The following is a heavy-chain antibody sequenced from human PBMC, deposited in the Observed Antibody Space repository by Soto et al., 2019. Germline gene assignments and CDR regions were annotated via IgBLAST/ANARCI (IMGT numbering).Heavy chain of an antibody. CDR2: ISGSGGST. CDR3: AKEPGIAFYGYGMDV. D-gene: IGHD3-10*01. V-gene: IGHV3-23*01. Sequence: GGSLRLSCAASGFTFSSYAMSWVRQAPGKGLEWVSAISGSGGSTYYADSVKGRFTISRDNSKNTLYLQMNILRAEDTAVYYCAKEPGIAFYGYGMDVWGQGTTVTVSS. J-gene: IGHJ6*02. CDR1: GFTFSSYA.